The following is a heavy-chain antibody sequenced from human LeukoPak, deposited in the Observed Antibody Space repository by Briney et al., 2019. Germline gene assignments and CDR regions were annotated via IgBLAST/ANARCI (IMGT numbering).Heavy chain of an antibody. CDR3: ARPRLVIAAAGSDY. J-gene: IGHJ4*02. CDR2: IYYSGST. D-gene: IGHD6-13*01. Sequence: PSETLSLTCTVSGGSISSSSYYWGWIRQPPGKGLEWIGSIYYSGSTYYNPSLKSRVTISVDTSKNQFSLKLSSVTAADTAVYYCARPRLVIAAAGSDYWGQGTLVTVSS. CDR1: GGSISSSSYY. V-gene: IGHV4-39*01.